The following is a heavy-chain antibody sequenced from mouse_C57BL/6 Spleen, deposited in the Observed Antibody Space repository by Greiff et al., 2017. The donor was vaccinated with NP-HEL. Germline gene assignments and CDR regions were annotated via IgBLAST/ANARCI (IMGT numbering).Heavy chain of an antibody. J-gene: IGHJ2*01. V-gene: IGHV1-4*01. CDR1: GYTFTSYT. Sequence: QVQLQQSGAELARPGASVKMSCKASGYTFTSYTMHWVKQRPGQGLEWIGYINPSSGYTKYNQKFKDKATLTADKSSSTAYMQLSSLTSEDSAVYYCARFGQGTYFDYWGQGTTLTVSS. CDR3: ARFGQGTYFDY. CDR2: INPSSGYT.